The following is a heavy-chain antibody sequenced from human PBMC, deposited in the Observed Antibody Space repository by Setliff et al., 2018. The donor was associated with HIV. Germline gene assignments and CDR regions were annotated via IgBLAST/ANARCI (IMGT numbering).Heavy chain of an antibody. V-gene: IGHV4-38-2*02. CDR2: IYHSGST. D-gene: IGHD6-13*01. J-gene: IGHJ5*02. CDR1: GDSITSSGYY. CDR3: AREERIAAAGA. Sequence: SETLSLTCAVSGDSITSSGYYWGWIRQPPGKGLEWIGSIYHSGSTYYNPSLKSRVTISVDTSKNQFSLKLSSVTAADTAVYYCAREERIAAAGAWGQGTLVTVSS.